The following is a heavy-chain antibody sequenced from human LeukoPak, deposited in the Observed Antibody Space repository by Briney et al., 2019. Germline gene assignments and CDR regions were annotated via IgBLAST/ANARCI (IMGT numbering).Heavy chain of an antibody. Sequence: SETLSLTCAVYGGSFSGYYWSWIRQPPGKGLEWIGEINHSGSTNYNPSLKSRVTISVDTSKNQFSLKLSSVTAADTAVYYCARDYRWGELRYFDYWGQGTLVTVSS. CDR1: GGSFSGYY. V-gene: IGHV4-34*01. CDR2: INHSGST. CDR3: ARDYRWGELRYFDY. J-gene: IGHJ4*02. D-gene: IGHD1-26*01.